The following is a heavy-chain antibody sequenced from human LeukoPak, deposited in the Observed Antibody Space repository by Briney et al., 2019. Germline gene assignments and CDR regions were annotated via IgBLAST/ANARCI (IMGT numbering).Heavy chain of an antibody. D-gene: IGHD6-19*01. V-gene: IGHV4-39*01. Sequence: SSETLSLTCTVSGGSISSSSYYWGWIRQPPGKGLEWIGSIYYSGSTYYNPSLKSRVTISVDTSKNQFSLKLSSVTAADTAVYYCARTYSSGWYGLAFDIWGQGTMVTVSS. CDR3: ARTYSSGWYGLAFDI. J-gene: IGHJ3*02. CDR1: GGSISSSSYY. CDR2: IYYSGST.